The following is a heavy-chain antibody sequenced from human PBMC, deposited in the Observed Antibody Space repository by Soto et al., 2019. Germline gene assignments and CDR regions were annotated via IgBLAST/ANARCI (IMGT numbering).Heavy chain of an antibody. CDR1: GFSFSTYT. J-gene: IGHJ4*02. CDR2: ISGSGGSP. V-gene: IGHV3-23*01. D-gene: IGHD2-15*01. CDR3: AKARCTTSSCYVPDY. Sequence: GSLRLSCAASGFSFSTYTMSWVRRAPGKGLEWVSAISGSGGSPSYADSVQGRFTISRDNPKKTLYLQMNSLRAEDTAVYYCAKARCTTSSCYVPDYWGQGTLVTVSS.